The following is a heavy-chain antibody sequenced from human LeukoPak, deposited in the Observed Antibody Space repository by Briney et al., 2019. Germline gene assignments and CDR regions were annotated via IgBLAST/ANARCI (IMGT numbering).Heavy chain of an antibody. D-gene: IGHD6-6*01. CDR1: GYSISSGYY. J-gene: IGHJ4*02. CDR3: ARRHVEYSSSSDPYYFDY. V-gene: IGHV4-61*01. Sequence: PSETLSLTCTVSGYSISSGYYWGWIRQPPGKGLEWIGSLYYSGSTNYNPSLKSRVTISVDTSKNQFSLKLSSVTAADTAVYYCARRHVEYSSSSDPYYFDYWGQGTLVTVSS. CDR2: LYYSGST.